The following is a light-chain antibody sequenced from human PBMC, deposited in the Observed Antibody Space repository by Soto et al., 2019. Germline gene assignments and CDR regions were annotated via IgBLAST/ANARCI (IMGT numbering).Light chain of an antibody. CDR1: QSVSSSY. CDR3: QQYGSSPFT. J-gene: IGKJ3*01. V-gene: IGKV3-20*01. CDR2: GAS. Sequence: EIVLTQSPGTLSLSPGERATLSCRASQSVSSSYLAWYQQKPGQAPRLLIYGASSRATGFPDRFSGSGSGTDFTLNISRLEPEDFAVYYCQQYGSSPFTFGPGTKVDIK.